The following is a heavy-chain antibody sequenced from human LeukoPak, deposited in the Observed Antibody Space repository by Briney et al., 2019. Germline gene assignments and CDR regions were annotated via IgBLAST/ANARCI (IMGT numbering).Heavy chain of an antibody. V-gene: IGHV3-21*01. CDR3: ARDLSGFVGGFDY. CDR1: GFTFSSYS. Sequence: PGGSLRLSCAASGFTFSSYSMNWVRQAPGKGLEWVSSISSSSSYIYYADSVKGRFTTSRDNAKNSLYLQMNSLRAEDTAVYYCARDLSGFVGGFDYWGQGTLVTVSS. J-gene: IGHJ4*02. CDR2: ISSSSSYI. D-gene: IGHD2-15*01.